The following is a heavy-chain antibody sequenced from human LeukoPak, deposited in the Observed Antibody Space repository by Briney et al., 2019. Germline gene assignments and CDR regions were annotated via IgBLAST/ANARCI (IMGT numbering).Heavy chain of an antibody. J-gene: IGHJ4*02. CDR3: ARGNYYGQDY. CDR2: INSDGSTT. Sequence: GGSLRLSCGASGFTFSSYWMHWVRQAPGKGLVWISRINSDGSTTSYADSVKGRFTISRDNAKNTLYLQMNSLSAEDTAVYYCARGNYYGQDYWGQGTLVTVSS. V-gene: IGHV3-74*01. CDR1: GFTFSSYW. D-gene: IGHD3-10*01.